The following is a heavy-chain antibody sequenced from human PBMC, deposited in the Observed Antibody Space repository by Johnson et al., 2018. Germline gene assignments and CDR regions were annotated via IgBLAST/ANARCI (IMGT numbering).Heavy chain of an antibody. CDR3: ARGYCDSNSCYRVVDF. CDR2: ISSNSGAI. J-gene: IGHJ4*02. D-gene: IGHD2-2*01. Sequence: EVQLLESGAGLVQPGESLRLSCAASGFTFRTYNMNWVRQAPGKGLEWVAYISSNSGAIYYADSVKGRFTISRYNAKNSLYLQMNSLGAEDTAVYYCARGYCDSNSCYRVVDFWGQGTLVTVSS. V-gene: IGHV3-48*01. CDR1: GFTFRTYN.